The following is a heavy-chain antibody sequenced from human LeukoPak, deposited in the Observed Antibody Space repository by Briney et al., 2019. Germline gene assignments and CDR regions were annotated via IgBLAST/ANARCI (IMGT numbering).Heavy chain of an antibody. Sequence: SETLSLTCTVSGGSISSYYWGWIRQPPGKGLEWIGYIYYSGSTNYNPSLKSRVTISVDTSKNQFSLKLSSVTAADTAVYYCARVAGIAVAGTTLPLWYFDLWGRGTLVTVSS. J-gene: IGHJ2*01. CDR2: IYYSGST. CDR1: GGSISSYY. V-gene: IGHV4-59*01. D-gene: IGHD6-19*01. CDR3: ARVAGIAVAGTTLPLWYFDL.